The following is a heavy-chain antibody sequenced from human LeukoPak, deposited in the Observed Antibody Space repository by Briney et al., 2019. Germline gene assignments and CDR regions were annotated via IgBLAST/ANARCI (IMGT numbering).Heavy chain of an antibody. Sequence: GGSLRLSWAASGFTFSSYWMSWVRQAPGKGLEWVANIKQDGSEKYYVDSVKGRFTISRDNAKNSLYLQMNSLRAEDTAVYYCARDQGRRYYDSSGYTDYWGQGTLVTVSS. J-gene: IGHJ4*02. CDR2: IKQDGSEK. D-gene: IGHD3-22*01. V-gene: IGHV3-7*01. CDR3: ARDQGRRYYDSSGYTDY. CDR1: GFTFSSYW.